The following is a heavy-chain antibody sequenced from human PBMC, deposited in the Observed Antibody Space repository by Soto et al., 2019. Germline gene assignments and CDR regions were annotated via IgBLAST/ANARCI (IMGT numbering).Heavy chain of an antibody. Sequence: SETLSLTCTVSGGSISSGDSYWSWIRQPPGKGLEWIGYIYYSGSTYYNPSLKSRVTISVDTSKNQFSLKLSSVTAADTAVYYCARDRGGYERIDYWGQGTLVTVSS. CDR1: GGSISSGDSY. D-gene: IGHD5-12*01. J-gene: IGHJ4*02. CDR3: ARDRGGYERIDY. CDR2: IYYSGST. V-gene: IGHV4-30-4*01.